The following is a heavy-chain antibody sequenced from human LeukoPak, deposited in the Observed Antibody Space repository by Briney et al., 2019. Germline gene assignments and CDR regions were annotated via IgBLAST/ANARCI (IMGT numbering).Heavy chain of an antibody. CDR1: GGSISSCSYL. J-gene: IGHJ4*02. Sequence: AETLSLTCPVSGGSISSCSYLWDWLRQPPGEARVWLGTIYYSGSTYYNPSLESRVTMSVGPSQNQFSLRLRSVTAADTAVYYCASRLGVAAAMDSWGQGTLVTVSS. CDR2: IYYSGST. V-gene: IGHV4-39*01. D-gene: IGHD6-13*01. CDR3: ASRLGVAAAMDS.